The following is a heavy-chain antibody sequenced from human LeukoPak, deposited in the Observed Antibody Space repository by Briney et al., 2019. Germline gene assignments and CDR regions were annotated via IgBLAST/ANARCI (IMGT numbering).Heavy chain of an antibody. Sequence: SETLSLTCTVSGGSISSSDYYWGWIRQPPGKGLEWIGSIYYSGNTNYNPSLNSRVTISLDTSKNQFSLKLSSVTAADTAVYYCVPGSNWLHRSGHWGQGALVTVSS. J-gene: IGHJ4*02. V-gene: IGHV4-39*07. CDR3: VPGSNWLHRSGH. D-gene: IGHD3-9*01. CDR1: GGSISSSDYY. CDR2: IYYSGNT.